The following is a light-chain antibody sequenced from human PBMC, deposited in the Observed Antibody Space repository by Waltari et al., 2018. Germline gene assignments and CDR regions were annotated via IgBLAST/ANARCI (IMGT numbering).Light chain of an antibody. CDR3: QQYNNWPPT. V-gene: IGKV3-15*01. Sequence: EVVMTQSPVTLSVSPGERATLSCRASQSVSDDLAWYQQKPGQAPRPLIYGASIRATGIPVRFSGSGSGTEFTLTISSLQSEDLATYYCQQYNNWPPTFGGGTKVQIK. CDR1: QSVSDD. J-gene: IGKJ4*01. CDR2: GAS.